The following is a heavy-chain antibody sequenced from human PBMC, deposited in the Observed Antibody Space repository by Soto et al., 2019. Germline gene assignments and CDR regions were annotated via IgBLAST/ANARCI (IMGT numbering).Heavy chain of an antibody. CDR1: GYSFSFYW. J-gene: IGHJ3*02. D-gene: IGHD3-22*01. CDR3: ATAYVYDFENSNYYRDAFDI. V-gene: IGHV5-51*01. Sequence: GESLKISCKASGYSFSFYWIGWVRQMPGKGLEWMAIMYPDDSDIRYSPSFEAHVTISADKSTSTAFLQWSSLKASDTAMYYCATAYVYDFENSNYYRDAFDIWGQGTLVTVS. CDR2: MYPDDSDI.